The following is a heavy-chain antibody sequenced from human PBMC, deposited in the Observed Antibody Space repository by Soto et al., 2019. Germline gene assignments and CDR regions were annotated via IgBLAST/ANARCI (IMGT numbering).Heavy chain of an antibody. CDR3: VRSGDNYNLLDY. V-gene: IGHV3-11*06. Sequence: LRLSCAASGFTFSDHYISWIRQAPGKGLEWIGYSSNSGSFTRYADSVKGRFSISRDNAKNSLFLQINSLRGDDTAIYYCVRSGDNYNLLDYWGQGTPVTVSS. D-gene: IGHD1-1*01. CDR2: SSNSGSFT. CDR1: GFTFSDHY. J-gene: IGHJ4*02.